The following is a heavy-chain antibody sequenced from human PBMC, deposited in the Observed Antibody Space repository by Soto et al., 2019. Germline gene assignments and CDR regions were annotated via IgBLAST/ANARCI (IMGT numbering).Heavy chain of an antibody. D-gene: IGHD2-2*01. CDR2: IFYSGST. CDR3: ARDKGRYDPGMDV. Sequence: PSETLSLTCSVSGGSINSYYWSWIRQSPGKGLEWIGDIFYSGSTKYNPSLKRRVTISVNTSKTQYSLNLTAVTAADTAVYYWARDKGRYDPGMDVWGQGNTVTV. J-gene: IGHJ6*02. CDR1: GGSINSYY. V-gene: IGHV4-59*01.